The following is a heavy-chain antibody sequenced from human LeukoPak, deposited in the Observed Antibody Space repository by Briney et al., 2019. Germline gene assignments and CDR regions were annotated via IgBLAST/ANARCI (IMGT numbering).Heavy chain of an antibody. D-gene: IGHD2-21*01. CDR1: GGTFSSYA. CDR2: IIPIFGTA. CDR3: ASRPWSCGGDCYDY. V-gene: IGHV1-69*05. Sequence: SVKVSCKASGGTFSSYAISWVRQAPGQGLEWMGGIIPIFGTANYAQKFQGRVTITTDESTSTAYMELSSLRSEDTAVYYCASRPWSCGGDCYDYWGQGTLVAVSS. J-gene: IGHJ4*02.